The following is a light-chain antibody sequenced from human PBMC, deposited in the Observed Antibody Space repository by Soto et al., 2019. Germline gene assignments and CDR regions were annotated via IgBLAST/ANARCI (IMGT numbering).Light chain of an antibody. V-gene: IGKV1-5*01. J-gene: IGKJ1*01. CDR3: QQYNSYSQTWT. Sequence: DIQMTQSPSTLSASVGDRVTITCRASQSISSWLAWYQQKPGKAPKLLIYDASSLESGVPSRFSGSGSGTEFTLTIRSLQPDDFATYYCQQYNSYSQTWTFDQGTKVEIK. CDR1: QSISSW. CDR2: DAS.